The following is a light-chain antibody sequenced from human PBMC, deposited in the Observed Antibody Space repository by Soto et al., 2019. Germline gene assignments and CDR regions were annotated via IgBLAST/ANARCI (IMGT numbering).Light chain of an antibody. Sequence: QSVLTQPPSVSGAPGQRVTISCSGTSSSIGAGYEVHWYHQLPGTAPKLVVSGNGNRPSGVPDRLSASKSGTSASLAITCLQAEDEGHYYCQSSYKRRTAYVFGTGTKLTVL. CDR3: QSSYKRRTAYV. J-gene: IGLJ1*01. CDR2: GNG. CDR1: SSSIGAGYE. V-gene: IGLV1-40*01.